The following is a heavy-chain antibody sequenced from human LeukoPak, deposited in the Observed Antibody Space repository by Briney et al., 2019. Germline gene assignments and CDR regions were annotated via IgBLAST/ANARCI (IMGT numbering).Heavy chain of an antibody. J-gene: IGHJ6*02. D-gene: IGHD1-26*01. Sequence: LETLSLTCTVSGGSISFYWSWFRQSPGKGLEWIGKIYQSGSTDYNPSLRSRVTISRDTSKNQFSLQLTSVTAADTAVYYCARHSDRWRYAMDVWGQGTTVTVSS. CDR2: IYQSGST. CDR1: GGSISFY. CDR3: ARHSDRWRYAMDV. V-gene: IGHV4-59*08.